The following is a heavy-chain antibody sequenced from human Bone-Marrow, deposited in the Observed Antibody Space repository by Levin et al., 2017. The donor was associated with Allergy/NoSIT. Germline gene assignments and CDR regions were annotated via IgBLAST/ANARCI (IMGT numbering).Heavy chain of an antibody. CDR2: ISYDGSYQ. Sequence: AGGSLRLSCAASRFSFNIYGMHWVRLAPGKGLEWVAFISYDGSYQYYADSVKGRFTISRDNSQTTLYLQMDSLRTDDTAVYYCAKSGFDSYFYMDVWGKGTTVTVSS. CDR1: RFSFNIYG. V-gene: IGHV3-30*18. D-gene: IGHD5-12*01. J-gene: IGHJ6*03. CDR3: AKSGFDSYFYMDV.